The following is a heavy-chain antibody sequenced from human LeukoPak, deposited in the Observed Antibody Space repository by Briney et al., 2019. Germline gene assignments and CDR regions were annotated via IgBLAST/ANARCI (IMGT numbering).Heavy chain of an antibody. CDR2: IDPSSGST. CDR1: GYTFINYS. Sequence: ASVKVSCKASGYTFINYSLHWVRQAPGQGLEWMGVIDPSSGSTRYAQKFQDRVTMTTDTSTSTVYIELSSLRSDDTAVYFCARGDTIFGVVLDVVYGLDVWGQGTTVTVSS. CDR3: ARGDTIFGVVLDVVYGLDV. V-gene: IGHV1-46*01. D-gene: IGHD3-3*01. J-gene: IGHJ6*02.